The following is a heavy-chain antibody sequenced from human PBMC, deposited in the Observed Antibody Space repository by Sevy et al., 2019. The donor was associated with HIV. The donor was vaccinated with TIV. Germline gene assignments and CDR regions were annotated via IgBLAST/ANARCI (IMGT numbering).Heavy chain of an antibody. Sequence: GGSLRLSCAVSGFNFNIYSMSWVRQAPGKGLEWVSTFSFGCGKINYADSVKGRFIISRDDSKNPLYLQMNSLRAEDTAVYFCAREGCTRPHDYWGQGTLVTVSS. J-gene: IGHJ4*02. V-gene: IGHV3-23*01. D-gene: IGHD2-8*01. CDR2: FSFGCGKI. CDR3: AREGCTRPHDY. CDR1: GFNFNIYS.